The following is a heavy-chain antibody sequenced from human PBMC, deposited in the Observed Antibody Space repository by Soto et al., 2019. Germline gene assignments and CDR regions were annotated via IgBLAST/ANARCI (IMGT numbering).Heavy chain of an antibody. CDR1: GGSISSYD. Sequence: SETLSLTCTISGGSISSYDWRWIRQTPGKRLEWIGYVYFSGSTNYNPSLKSRVLISIDTSRNQFSLKLNSVTAADTAVYYCTRELDIGHRGYGKSDVWGQGNTVTVSS. V-gene: IGHV4-59*01. CDR3: TRELDIGHRGYGKSDV. J-gene: IGHJ6*02. D-gene: IGHD5-12*01. CDR2: VYFSGST.